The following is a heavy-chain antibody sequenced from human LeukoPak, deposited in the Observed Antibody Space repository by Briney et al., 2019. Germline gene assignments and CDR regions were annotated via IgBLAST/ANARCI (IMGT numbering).Heavy chain of an antibody. V-gene: IGHV4-30-2*01. CDR1: GGSISSGGYS. Sequence: SQTLSLTCAVSGGSISSGGYSWSWIRQPPGKGLEWIGYIYHSGSTYYNPSLKSRVTISVDRSKNQFSLKLSSVTAADTAVYYCARGRYDSSGYLGAFDIWGQGTMVTVSS. J-gene: IGHJ3*02. CDR3: ARGRYDSSGYLGAFDI. CDR2: IYHSGST. D-gene: IGHD3-22*01.